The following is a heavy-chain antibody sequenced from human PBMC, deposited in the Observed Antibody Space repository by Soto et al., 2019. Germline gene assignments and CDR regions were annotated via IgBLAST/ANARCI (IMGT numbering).Heavy chain of an antibody. CDR3: ARDRYSSSSMDV. CDR1: GFTFSSYS. CDR2: ISSSSSYI. Sequence: PGGSLRLSCAASGFTFSSYSMNWVRQAPGKGLEWVSSISSSSSYIYYADPVKGRFTISRDNAKNSLYLQMNSLRAEDTAVYYCARDRYSSSSMDVWGQGTTVTVSS. D-gene: IGHD6-6*01. V-gene: IGHV3-21*01. J-gene: IGHJ6*02.